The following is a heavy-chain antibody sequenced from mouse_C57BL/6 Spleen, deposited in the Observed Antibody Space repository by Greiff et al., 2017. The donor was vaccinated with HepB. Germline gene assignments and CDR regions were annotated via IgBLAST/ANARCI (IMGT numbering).Heavy chain of an antibody. D-gene: IGHD3-2*02. CDR1: GYTFTDYN. V-gene: IGHV1-18*01. J-gene: IGHJ4*01. Sequence: EVQLQQSGPELVKPGASVKIPCKASGYTFTDYNMDWVKQSHGKSLEWIGDINPNNGGTIYNQKFKGKATLTVYKSSSTAYMELRSLTSEDTAVYYCASRGDSSGYGAMDYWGQGTSVTVSS. CDR3: ASRGDSSGYGAMDY. CDR2: INPNNGGT.